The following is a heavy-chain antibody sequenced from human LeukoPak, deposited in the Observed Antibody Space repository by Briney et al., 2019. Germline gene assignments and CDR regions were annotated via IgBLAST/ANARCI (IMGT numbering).Heavy chain of an antibody. CDR1: GFTFSSHA. CDR2: ISYDGSNK. J-gene: IGHJ6*04. Sequence: GGSLRLSCAASGFTFSSHAMHWVRQAPGKGLEWVAVISYDGSNKYYADSVKGRFTISRDNSKNTLYLQMNSLRAEDTAVYYCARRYFDWPLDVWGKGTTVTVSS. V-gene: IGHV3-30-3*01. D-gene: IGHD3-9*01. CDR3: ARRYFDWPLDV.